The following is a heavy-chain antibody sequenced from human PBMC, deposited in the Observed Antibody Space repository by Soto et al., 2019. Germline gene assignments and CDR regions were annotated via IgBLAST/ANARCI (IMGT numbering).Heavy chain of an antibody. CDR1: GGSISSYY. D-gene: IGHD6-13*01. Sequence: SETLSLTCTVSGGSISSYYWSWIRQPPGKGLEWIGYIYYSGSTNYNPSLKSRVTISVDTSKNQFSLKLSSVTAADTAVYYFARAAEIYYYYGMDVWGQGTTVTVSS. CDR2: IYYSGST. V-gene: IGHV4-59*01. J-gene: IGHJ6*02. CDR3: ARAAEIYYYYGMDV.